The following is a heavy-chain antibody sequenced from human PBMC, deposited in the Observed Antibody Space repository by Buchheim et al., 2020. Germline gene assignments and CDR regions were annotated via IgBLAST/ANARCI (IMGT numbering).Heavy chain of an antibody. Sequence: QVQLQQWGAGLLKPSETLSLTCAVYGGSFSGYYWSWIRQPPGKGLEWIGEINHSGSTNYNPSLKRPVTISVTTSKNQFSLKLSSVTAADTAVYYCARGSGWYSNGGFDPWGQGTL. D-gene: IGHD6-19*01. J-gene: IGHJ5*02. CDR3: ARGSGWYSNGGFDP. V-gene: IGHV4-34*01. CDR2: INHSGST. CDR1: GGSFSGYY.